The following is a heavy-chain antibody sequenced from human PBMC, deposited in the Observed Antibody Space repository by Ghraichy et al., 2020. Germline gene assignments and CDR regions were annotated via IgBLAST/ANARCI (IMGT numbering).Heavy chain of an antibody. V-gene: IGHV3-15*01. J-gene: IGHJ4*02. Sequence: LSLTCAASGFAFINAYMSWVRQAPGKGLEWVGRIKRRADGGTTDYAAPVKGRFTISRDDSKNTLYLQMDSLKTEDTAVYYCATDKDEYSSAWDYFDYWGQGILVTVSS. D-gene: IGHD6-19*01. CDR3: ATDKDEYSSAWDYFDY. CDR2: IKRRADGGTT. CDR1: GFAFINAY.